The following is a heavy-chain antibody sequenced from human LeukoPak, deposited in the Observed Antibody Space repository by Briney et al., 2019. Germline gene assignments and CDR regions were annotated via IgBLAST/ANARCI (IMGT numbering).Heavy chain of an antibody. CDR3: ASLGAFDI. D-gene: IGHD7-27*01. V-gene: IGHV3-72*01. Sequence: GGSLRLSCAASGFTFSDHYMDWVRQAPGKGLEWVGRTRNKANSYTTEYAASVKGRFTISRDDSKNSLYLQMNSLKTEDTAVYYCASLGAFDIWGQGTMVTVSS. CDR2: TRNKANSYTT. J-gene: IGHJ3*02. CDR1: GFTFSDHY.